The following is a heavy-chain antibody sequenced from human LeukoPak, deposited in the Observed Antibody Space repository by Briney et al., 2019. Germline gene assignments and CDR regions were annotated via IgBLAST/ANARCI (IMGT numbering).Heavy chain of an antibody. CDR1: GFTFSSYW. Sequence: GGSLRLSCAASGFTFSSYWMHWVRQAPGKGLVWVSHINGDGCTTSYADSVKGRFTISRDNAKNTVNLQMNSLRAEDTAVYYCAKGGSSSPRSTFDYWGQGTLLTVSS. CDR2: INGDGCTT. D-gene: IGHD6-13*01. J-gene: IGHJ4*02. V-gene: IGHV3-74*01. CDR3: AKGGSSSPRSTFDY.